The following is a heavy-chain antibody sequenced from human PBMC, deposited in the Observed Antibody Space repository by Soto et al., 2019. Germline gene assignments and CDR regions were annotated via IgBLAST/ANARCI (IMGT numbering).Heavy chain of an antibody. CDR3: ARETHHYNFWSGYYIFDP. J-gene: IGHJ4*01. CDR2: IKQDGSEK. D-gene: IGHD3-3*01. Sequence: GGSLRLSCAASGLTFVSYWMTWVRQAPGKGLEWVASIKQDGSEKFYVDSVKGRFTISRDNAQNSHYLQMNSLRVEDTAVYFWARETHHYNFWSGYYIFDPWGQGTLVTVSS. V-gene: IGHV3-7*01. CDR1: GLTFVSYW.